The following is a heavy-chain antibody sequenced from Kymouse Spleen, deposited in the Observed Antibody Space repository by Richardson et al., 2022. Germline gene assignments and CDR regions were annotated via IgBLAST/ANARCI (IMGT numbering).Heavy chain of an antibody. CDR1: GFTFSSYA. J-gene: IGHJ2*01. V-gene: IGHV3-23*04. D-gene: IGHD3-9*01. Sequence: EVQLVESGGGLVQPGGSLRLSCAASGFTFSSYAMSWVRQAPGKGLEWVSAISGSGGSTYYADSVKGRFTISRDNSKNTLYLQMNSLRAEDTAVYYCAKRGYYDILTGYSHWYFDLWGRGTLVTVSS. CDR3: AKRGYYDILTGYSHWYFDL. CDR2: ISGSGGST.